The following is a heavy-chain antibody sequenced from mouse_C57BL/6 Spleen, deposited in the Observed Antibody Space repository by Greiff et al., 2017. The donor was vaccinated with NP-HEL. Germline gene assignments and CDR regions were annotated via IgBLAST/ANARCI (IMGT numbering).Heavy chain of an antibody. V-gene: IGHV1-69*01. D-gene: IGHD2-5*01. J-gene: IGHJ2*01. CDR2: IDPSDSYT. CDR3: SYYSNYGNY. CDR1: GYTFTSYW. Sequence: QVQLQQPGAELVKPGASVKMSCKASGYTFTSYWITWVKQRPGQGLEWIGEIDPSDSYTNYNQKFKGKSTLTVDKSSSTAYMQLSSLTSEDSAVYYCSYYSNYGNYWGQGTTLTVSS.